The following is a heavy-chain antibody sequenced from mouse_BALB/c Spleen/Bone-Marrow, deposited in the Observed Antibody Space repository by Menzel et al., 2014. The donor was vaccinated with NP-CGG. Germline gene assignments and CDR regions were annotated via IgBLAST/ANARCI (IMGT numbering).Heavy chain of an antibody. CDR3: ARDDDSYAMDY. Sequence: VMLVESGPGLVAPSQSLSITCTVSGSSLTSYSVHWVRQPPGKGLEWLGVIWAGGSTNYNSALMSRLSISKDNSKSQVFLKMSSLQTDDTAMFYCARDDDSYAMDYWGQGTSVTVSS. D-gene: IGHD2-3*01. CDR1: GSSLTSYS. J-gene: IGHJ4*01. V-gene: IGHV2-9*02. CDR2: IWAGGST.